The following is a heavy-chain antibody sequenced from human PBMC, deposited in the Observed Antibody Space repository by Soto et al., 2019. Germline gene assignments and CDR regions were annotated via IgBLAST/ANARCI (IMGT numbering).Heavy chain of an antibody. CDR1: GGSVNSDNFY. D-gene: IGHD2-2*02. CDR2: IYYTGST. CDR3: ARFVRSCSGTTCYTRADV. J-gene: IGHJ6*02. Sequence: SETLSLTCTVSGGSVNSDNFYWSWIRQPPGRGLEWIGYIYYTGSTNYNPSLKSRVTMSVDTSKNQFSLKLRSVIVADTAVYHCARFVRSCSGTTCYTRADVWGQGTTVTVSS. V-gene: IGHV4-61*01.